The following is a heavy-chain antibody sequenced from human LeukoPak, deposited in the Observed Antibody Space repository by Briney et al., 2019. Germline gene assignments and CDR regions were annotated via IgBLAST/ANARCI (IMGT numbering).Heavy chain of an antibody. CDR2: IYPGDSDI. V-gene: IGHV5-51*01. J-gene: IGHJ3*02. CDR3: ARQSSSWYRPMGDDAFDI. CDR1: GYSFTSYW. D-gene: IGHD6-13*01. Sequence: GESLKISCKGSGYSFTSYWIGWVRQMPGKGLEWMGIIYPGDSDIRYSPSFQGQVTISADKSISTAYLQWSSLKASDAAMYYCARQSSSWYRPMGDDAFDIWGQGTMVTVSS.